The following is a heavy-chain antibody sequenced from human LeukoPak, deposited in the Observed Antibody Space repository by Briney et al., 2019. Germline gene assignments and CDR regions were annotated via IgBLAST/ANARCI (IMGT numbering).Heavy chain of an antibody. Sequence: SETLSLTCSVSDGSINSYYWNWIRRPPGKGLEWLGYVYYSGSATYNPSLKSRVTISVDTSKNQFSLRLSSVTAADTAVYYCARDGSNWSNDYYHGVDVWGQGTTVTVSS. V-gene: IGHV4-59*01. CDR3: ARDGSNWSNDYYHGVDV. CDR1: DGSINSYY. J-gene: IGHJ6*02. D-gene: IGHD4-11*01. CDR2: VYYSGSA.